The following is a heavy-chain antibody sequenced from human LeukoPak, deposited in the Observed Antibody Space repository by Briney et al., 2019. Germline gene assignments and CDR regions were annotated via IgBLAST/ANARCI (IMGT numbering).Heavy chain of an antibody. V-gene: IGHV3-23*01. CDR2: ISGSGGST. J-gene: IGHJ6*02. D-gene: IGHD2-2*01. CDR1: GFTFSSYA. Sequence: GSLRLSCAASGFTFSSYAMSWVRQAPGKGLEWVSAISGSGGSTYYADSVKGRFTISRDNSKNTLYLQMNSLRAEDTAVYYCAKSVVVVDYYYYGMDVWGQGTTVTVSS. CDR3: AKSVVVVDYYYYGMDV.